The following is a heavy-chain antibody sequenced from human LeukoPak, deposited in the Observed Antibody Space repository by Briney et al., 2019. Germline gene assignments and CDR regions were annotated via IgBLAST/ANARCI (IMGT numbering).Heavy chain of an antibody. CDR3: TRDLAAAAT. Sequence: GGSLRLSCAASGFTFSTYWMSWVRQAPGKGLEWVANINQDGEKRFYVDSVKGRFTISRDNAKNSLFLQMNSLTAEDTAIYYCTRDLAAAATWGQGTLVTVSS. CDR2: INQDGEKR. CDR1: GFTFSTYW. D-gene: IGHD6-13*01. J-gene: IGHJ5*02. V-gene: IGHV3-7*03.